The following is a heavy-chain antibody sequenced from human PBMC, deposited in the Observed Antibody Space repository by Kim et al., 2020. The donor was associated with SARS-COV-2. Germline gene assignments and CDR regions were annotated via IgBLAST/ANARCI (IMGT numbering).Heavy chain of an antibody. J-gene: IGHJ5*02. V-gene: IGHV1-46*01. Sequence: ASVKVSCKASGYTFTSYYMHWVRQAPGQGLEWMGIINPSGGSTSYAQKFQGRVTMTRDTSTSTVYMELSSLRSEDTAVYYCARGIMVRGVIALFDPWGQGTRVTVAS. D-gene: IGHD3-10*01. CDR2: INPSGGST. CDR1: GYTFTSYY. CDR3: ARGIMVRGVIALFDP.